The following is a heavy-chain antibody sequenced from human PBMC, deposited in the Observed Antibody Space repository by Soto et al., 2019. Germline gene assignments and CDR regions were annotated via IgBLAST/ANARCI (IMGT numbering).Heavy chain of an antibody. CDR2: INTANGNT. J-gene: IGHJ4*02. V-gene: IGHV1-3*04. D-gene: IGHD3-16*01. Sequence: QVQLVQSGAEVKKPGASVKVSCKASGYTFTTYAMHWVRQAPGQRLEWMGWINTANGNTKYSQKIQGRVTITRDTSASTAYIELSSLKSEDTAVFYCARDLGNPYYFNYWGQGTMVTVSS. CDR3: ARDLGNPYYFNY. CDR1: GYTFTTYA.